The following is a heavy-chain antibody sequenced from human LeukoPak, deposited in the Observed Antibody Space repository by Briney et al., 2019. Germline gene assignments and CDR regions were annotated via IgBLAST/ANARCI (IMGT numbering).Heavy chain of an antibody. CDR1: GFPFSVYS. D-gene: IGHD6-6*01. V-gene: IGHV3-30*09. Sequence: PGGSLRLSCAASGFPFSVYSVHWVRQAPGKGLEWVAVISSDGTNQYFADFVKGRFAISRDKSKNTLFLQMNSLRPEDTAVYYCATSYSSSSYDLDYWGQGTLVSVST. CDR2: ISSDGTNQ. CDR3: ATSYSSSSYDLDY. J-gene: IGHJ4*02.